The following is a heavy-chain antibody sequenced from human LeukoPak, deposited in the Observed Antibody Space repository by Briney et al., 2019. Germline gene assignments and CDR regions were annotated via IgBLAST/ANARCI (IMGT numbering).Heavy chain of an antibody. Sequence: ASVRVSCKASGVTFSSYAISWVRQSPGQGLEWMGGIIPIFGTANYAQKFQGRVTITADESTSTAYMELRSLRSEDTAVFYCASTDSSGYYDLVYWGQGTLVTVSS. D-gene: IGHD3-22*01. CDR2: IIPIFGTA. J-gene: IGHJ4*02. V-gene: IGHV1-69*13. CDR1: GVTFSSYA. CDR3: ASTDSSGYYDLVY.